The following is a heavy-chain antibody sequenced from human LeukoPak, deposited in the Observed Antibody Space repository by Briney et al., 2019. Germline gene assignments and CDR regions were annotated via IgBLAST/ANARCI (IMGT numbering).Heavy chain of an antibody. CDR3: VRGNYDNRGYSNAFDI. CDR1: GASISSSY. Sequence: PSGTLSLTCTVSGASISSSYWSWIRQAPGKRLEWIGYIYYNGTTNSNPSLKSRVTISADTSKNQFSLKLNSVTAADTAVYYCVRGNYDNRGYSNAFDIWGQGAMVTVSS. V-gene: IGHV4-59*01. CDR2: IYYNGTT. D-gene: IGHD3-22*01. J-gene: IGHJ3*02.